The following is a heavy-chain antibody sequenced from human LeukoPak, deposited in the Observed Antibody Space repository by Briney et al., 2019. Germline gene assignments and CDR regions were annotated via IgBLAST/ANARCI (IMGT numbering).Heavy chain of an antibody. CDR1: GGTFSSYA. D-gene: IGHD2-15*01. V-gene: IGHV1-69*06. CDR2: IIPIFGTA. CDR3: ARLGTPPSYWYFDL. J-gene: IGHJ2*01. Sequence: ASVKVSCKASGGTFSSYAISWVRQAPGQGLEWMGGIIPIFGTANYAQKFQGRVTITAGKSTSTAYMELSSLRSEDTAVYYCARLGTPPSYWYFDLWGRGTLVTVSS.